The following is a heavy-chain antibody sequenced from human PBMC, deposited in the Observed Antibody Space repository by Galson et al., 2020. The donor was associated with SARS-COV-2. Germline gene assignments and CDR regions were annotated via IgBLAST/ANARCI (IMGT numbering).Heavy chain of an antibody. D-gene: IGHD1-26*01. CDR2: ISSSGSTI. V-gene: IGHV3-48*03. CDR1: GFTFSSYE. Sequence: GGSLRLSCAASGFTFSSYEMNWVRQAPGKGLEWVSYISSSGSTIYYADSVKGRFTISRDNAKNSLYLQMNSLRAEDTAVYYCARVWVLPPHYYYGMDVWGQGTTVTVSS. J-gene: IGHJ6*02. CDR3: ARVWVLPPHYYYGMDV.